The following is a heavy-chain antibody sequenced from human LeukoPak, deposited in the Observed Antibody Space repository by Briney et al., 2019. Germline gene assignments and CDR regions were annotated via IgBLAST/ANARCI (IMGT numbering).Heavy chain of an antibody. D-gene: IGHD1-26*01. CDR2: INEDGSTT. J-gene: IGHJ4*02. V-gene: IGHV3-74*01. Sequence: SGGSLRLSCAASGFTFSSNWMHWVRQAPGKGLVWVSRINEDGSTTSYADSVKGRSTIFRDNAKNTLYLQMNSLRAEDTAVYYCVRDLGGRSGHWGQGTLVTVSS. CDR3: VRDLGGRSGH. CDR1: GFTFSSNW.